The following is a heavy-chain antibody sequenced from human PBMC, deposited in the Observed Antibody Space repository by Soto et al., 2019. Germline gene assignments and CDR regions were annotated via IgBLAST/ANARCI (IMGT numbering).Heavy chain of an antibody. Sequence: QVHLVQSGAEVRKPGASVKVSCKASGYSFTSYGISWVRQAPGQGLEWMGWISTDNGNTNYAHNLQGRVSMTIDPSTSTAYMELWSLGSDDTAVYYCARDVPDTSLFFHYYGMDVWGQGTTVTVSS. CDR2: ISTDNGNT. V-gene: IGHV1-18*01. CDR1: GYSFTSYG. CDR3: ARDVPDTSLFFHYYGMDV. D-gene: IGHD2-21*01. J-gene: IGHJ6*02.